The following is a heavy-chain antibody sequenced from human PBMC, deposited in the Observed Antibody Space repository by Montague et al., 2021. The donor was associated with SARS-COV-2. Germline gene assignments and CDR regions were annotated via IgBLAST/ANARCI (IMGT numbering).Heavy chain of an antibody. CDR1: GFTFNTYG. Sequence: SLRLSCPASGFTFNTYGMSWVRQAPGQGLEWVSCISGSGGTYYAGSVKGRFAISRDTSNNTLYLQMNSLRAEDTAIYYCAKQRGTITTTFDYWGQGSLVTVSS. V-gene: IGHV3-23*01. D-gene: IGHD1-1*01. CDR2: ISGSGGT. J-gene: IGHJ4*02. CDR3: AKQRGTITTTFDY.